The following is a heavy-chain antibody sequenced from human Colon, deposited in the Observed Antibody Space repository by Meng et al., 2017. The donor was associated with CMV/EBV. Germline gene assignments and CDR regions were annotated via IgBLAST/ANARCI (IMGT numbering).Heavy chain of an antibody. CDR3: ARATVQGINWFDP. V-gene: IGHV3-74*01. D-gene: IGHD4-17*01. Sequence: GESLKISCTASGLTSSNYWMHWVRQVPGKGLVWVSRINSDGSITNYADSVKGRFTISRDNAKNTLYLQMNSLRAEDTAVYYCARATVQGINWFDPWGQGTPVTVSS. J-gene: IGHJ5*02. CDR1: GLTSSNYW. CDR2: INSDGSIT.